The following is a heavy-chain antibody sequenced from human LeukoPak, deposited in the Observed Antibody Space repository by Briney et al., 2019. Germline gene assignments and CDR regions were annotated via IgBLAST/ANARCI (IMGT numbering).Heavy chain of an antibody. D-gene: IGHD2-15*01. CDR2: INPASGGT. J-gene: IGHJ4*02. V-gene: IGHV1-2*02. Sequence: ASVKVSCKASGHTFTRYYLHWVRQAPGQGLEWMGWINPASGGTNYAQNFQGRVTMTRDTSISTVYMELSGLRSDDTAVYYCARDLLVVASMGSDSWGQGTLVTVSS. CDR3: ARDLLVVASMGSDS. CDR1: GHTFTRYY.